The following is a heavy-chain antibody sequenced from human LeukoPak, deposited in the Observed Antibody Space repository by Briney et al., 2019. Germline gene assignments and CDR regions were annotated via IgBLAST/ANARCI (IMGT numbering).Heavy chain of an antibody. V-gene: IGHV1-69*10. D-gene: IGHD2-2*01. Sequence: SVKVSCKASGGTYRRYAISWVRRARRKGLEGVGGIIPILGIANYAQKFQGRVTITADKSTSTAYMELSSLRSEDTAVYYCARGLGYCSSTSCRKPFDYWGQGTLVTVSS. CDR2: IIPILGIA. CDR3: ARGLGYCSSTSCRKPFDY. J-gene: IGHJ4*02. CDR1: GGTYRRYA.